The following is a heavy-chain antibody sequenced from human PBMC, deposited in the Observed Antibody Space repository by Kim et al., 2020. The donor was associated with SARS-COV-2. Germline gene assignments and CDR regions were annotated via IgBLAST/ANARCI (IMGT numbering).Heavy chain of an antibody. V-gene: IGHV4-59*08. CDR3: ARHAGTDSSNWYYFNY. J-gene: IGHJ4*02. Sequence: SLKSRVTISVDTSKNQFSLKLNAVTAADTAVYYCARHAGTDSSNWYYFNYWGQGTLATVSS. D-gene: IGHD6-13*01.